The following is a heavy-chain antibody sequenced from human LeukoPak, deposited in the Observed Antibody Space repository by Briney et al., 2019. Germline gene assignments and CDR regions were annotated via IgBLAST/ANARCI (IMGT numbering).Heavy chain of an antibody. CDR1: GGTFSSYA. Sequence: SVKVSCKASGGTFSSYAISWVRQAPGQGLEWMGRIIPILGIANYAQKFQGRVTITADKSTSTAYMELSSLRSEDTAVYYCARDSYTRPRNFDYRGQGTLVTVSS. CDR3: ARDSYTRPRNFDY. V-gene: IGHV1-69*04. CDR2: IIPILGIA. D-gene: IGHD4-11*01. J-gene: IGHJ4*02.